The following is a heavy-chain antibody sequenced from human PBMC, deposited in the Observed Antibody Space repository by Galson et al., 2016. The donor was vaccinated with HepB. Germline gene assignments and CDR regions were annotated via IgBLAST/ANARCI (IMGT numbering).Heavy chain of an antibody. CDR2: ISFDATNT. CDR3: ATDLATTGWYRGDFQS. J-gene: IGHJ1*01. V-gene: IGHV3-30-3*01. D-gene: IGHD6-19*01. Sequence: SLRLSCAASGFTFSSYAMHWVRQAPGRGLEWVAAISFDATNTKHTDSVKGRFTISRDNSNKTLYLQMNSLTAEDTAMYYCATDLATTGWYRGDFQSWGRGPLVAVSS. CDR1: GFTFSSYA.